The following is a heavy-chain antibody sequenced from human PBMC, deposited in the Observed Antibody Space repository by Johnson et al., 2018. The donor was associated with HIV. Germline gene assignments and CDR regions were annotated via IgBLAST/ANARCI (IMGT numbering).Heavy chain of an antibody. V-gene: IGHV3-7*01. D-gene: IGHD6-19*01. CDR2: IKQDGSEK. J-gene: IGHJ3*02. Sequence: VQLVESGGGLVQPGGSLRLSCAASGFTFSSYWMSWVRQAPGKGLEWVANIKQDGSEKYYVDSVKGRFSISRDNSRNTLYLQMNSLRAEDTAVYYCARDSSSGWYPHAFDIWGQGTMVTVSS. CDR1: GFTFSSYW. CDR3: ARDSSSGWYPHAFDI.